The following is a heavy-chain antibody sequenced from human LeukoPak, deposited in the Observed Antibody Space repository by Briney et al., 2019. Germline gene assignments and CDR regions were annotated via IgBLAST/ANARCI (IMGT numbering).Heavy chain of an antibody. J-gene: IGHJ4*02. CDR2: IYYSGST. V-gene: IGHV4-61*08. Sequence: PSETLSLTCTVSGGSINSRGHYWSWIRQLPGKGLEWIGYIYYSGSTNYNPSLKSRVTISVDTSKNQFSLKLSSVTAADTAVYYCARGSPMRDWGQGTLVTVSS. CDR1: GGSINSRGHY. D-gene: IGHD3-22*01. CDR3: ARGSPMRD.